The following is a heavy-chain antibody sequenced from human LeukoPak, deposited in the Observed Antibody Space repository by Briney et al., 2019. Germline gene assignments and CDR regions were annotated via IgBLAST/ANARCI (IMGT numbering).Heavy chain of an antibody. CDR3: ARDAVSTYCGGDCYWRDAFDI. Sequence: PGGSLRLSCAASGFTFSSYSMNWVRQAPGKGLEWVSSISSSSSYIYYADSVKGRFTISRDNAKNSLYLQMNSLRAEDTAAYYCARDAVSTYCGGDCYWRDAFDIWGQGTMVTVSS. CDR2: ISSSSSYI. D-gene: IGHD2-21*01. J-gene: IGHJ3*02. V-gene: IGHV3-21*01. CDR1: GFTFSSYS.